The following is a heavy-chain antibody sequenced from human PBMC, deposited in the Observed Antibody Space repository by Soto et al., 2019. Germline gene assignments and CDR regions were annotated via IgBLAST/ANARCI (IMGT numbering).Heavy chain of an antibody. CDR3: ANRGKYYFDH. J-gene: IGHJ4*02. Sequence: GGSLRLSCTASGFTFSNCAMSWVRQAPGKGLEWVSAIGDNGGTTYYADSVKGRFTISRDNSKSTLYLQMNSLRAEDTAVYYCANRGKYYFDHWGQGTLVTVSS. CDR1: GFTFSNCA. V-gene: IGHV3-23*01. CDR2: IGDNGGTT.